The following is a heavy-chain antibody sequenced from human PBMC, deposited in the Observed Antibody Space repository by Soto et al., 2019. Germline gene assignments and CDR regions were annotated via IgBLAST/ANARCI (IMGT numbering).Heavy chain of an antibody. Sequence: QVQLVQSGAEVKKPGASVKVSCKASGYSFTKYAIHWVRQAPGQRLEWMGWINGGDGAMKFSQEFQGRVTMTRDTTASTAYMELSSLGSEDTALYYCARVRAIAVGGLTGFDPWGQGTLVTVSS. CDR1: GYSFTKYA. CDR3: ARVRAIAVGGLTGFDP. V-gene: IGHV1-3*01. CDR2: INGGDGAM. D-gene: IGHD6-13*01. J-gene: IGHJ5*02.